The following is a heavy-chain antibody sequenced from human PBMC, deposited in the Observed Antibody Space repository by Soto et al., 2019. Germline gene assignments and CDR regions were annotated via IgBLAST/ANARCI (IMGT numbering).Heavy chain of an antibody. D-gene: IGHD3-10*01. V-gene: IGHV5-51*01. CDR2: IYPGDSDT. CDR3: ARSYYPKANWFDP. CDR1: GYSFTSYW. J-gene: IGHJ5*02. Sequence: SLKISCKGSGYSFTSYWIGWVRQMPGKGLEWMGIIYPGDSDTRYSPSFQGQVTISADKSISTAYLQWSSLKASDTAMYYCARSYYPKANWFDPWGQGTLVTVSS.